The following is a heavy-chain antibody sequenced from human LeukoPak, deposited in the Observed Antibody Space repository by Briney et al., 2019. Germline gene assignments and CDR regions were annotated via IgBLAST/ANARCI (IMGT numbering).Heavy chain of an antibody. CDR2: IKEDGSVK. J-gene: IGHJ4*02. D-gene: IGHD6-19*01. V-gene: IGHV3-7*01. CDR3: ARGHSSSSDDFDY. Sequence: GGSLRLSCEASGFTFSNYWMTWVRQAPGKGLEWVANIKEDGSVKQCVDSVKGRFTISRDNAKSSLYLQMNSLRVEDTAVYFCARGHSSSSDDFDYWGQGALVAVSS. CDR1: GFTFSNYW.